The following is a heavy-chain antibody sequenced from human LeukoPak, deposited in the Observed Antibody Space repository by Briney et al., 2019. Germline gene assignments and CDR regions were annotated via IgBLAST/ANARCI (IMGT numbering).Heavy chain of an antibody. J-gene: IGHJ3*02. Sequence: PSETLSLTCAVYGGSFGGYYWSWIRQPPGKGLEWIGEINHSGSTNYNPSLKSRVTISVDTSKNQFSLKLSSVTAADTAVYYCAGQMLLDAFDIWGQGTMVTVSS. CDR2: INHSGST. V-gene: IGHV4-34*01. CDR3: AGQMLLDAFDI. D-gene: IGHD1-26*01. CDR1: GGSFGGYY.